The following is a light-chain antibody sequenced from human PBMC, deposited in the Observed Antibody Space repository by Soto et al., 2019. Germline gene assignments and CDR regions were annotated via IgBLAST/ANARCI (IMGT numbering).Light chain of an antibody. Sequence: DIQMTQSPSTLSASVGDRVTITCRASRSISNWLAWYQQRPGIAPKLLIFDTSARATGVPARFSGSRSGPEFTLTINSLQSEDFAIYYCQRYNNWPLTFGGGTKVDIK. CDR1: RSISNW. J-gene: IGKJ4*01. CDR3: QRYNNWPLT. CDR2: DTS. V-gene: IGKV1-5*01.